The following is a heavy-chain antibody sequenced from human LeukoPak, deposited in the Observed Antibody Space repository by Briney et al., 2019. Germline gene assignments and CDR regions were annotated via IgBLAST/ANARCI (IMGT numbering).Heavy chain of an antibody. CDR3: ARANGLTFDY. Sequence: GGSLRLSCAAPGFTFSSYSMNWVRQAPGKGLEWVSSISSSSSYIYYADSVKGRSTISRDNAKNSLYLQMNSLRAEDTAVYYCARANGLTFDYWGQGTLVTVSS. CDR1: GFTFSSYS. V-gene: IGHV3-21*01. D-gene: IGHD1-1*01. J-gene: IGHJ4*02. CDR2: ISSSSSYI.